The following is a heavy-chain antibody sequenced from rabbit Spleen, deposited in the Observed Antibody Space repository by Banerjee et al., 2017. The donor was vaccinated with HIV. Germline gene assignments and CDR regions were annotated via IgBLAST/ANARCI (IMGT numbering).Heavy chain of an antibody. J-gene: IGHJ4*01. V-gene: IGHV1S40*01. CDR2: IDTGSSGFT. CDR1: GVSFSGNSY. CDR3: ARGYSSGYHNYVEAFNL. Sequence: QSLEESGGDLVKPGASLTLTCIASGVSFSGNSYMCWVRQAPGKGLEWIACIDTGSSGFTYFASWAKGRFTISKTSSTTVTLQMTSLTAADTATYFCARGYSSGYHNYVEAFNLWGQGTLVTVS. D-gene: IGHD1-1*01.